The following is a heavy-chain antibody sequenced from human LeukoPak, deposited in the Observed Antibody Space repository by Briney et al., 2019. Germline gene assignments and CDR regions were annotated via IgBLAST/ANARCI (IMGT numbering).Heavy chain of an antibody. CDR3: ARTRYYGDYGFEIDV. CDR1: GYTFTSYY. D-gene: IGHD4-17*01. Sequence: GASVKVSCKASGYTFTSYYMHWVRQAPGQGLEWMGIINPSGGSTSYAQKFQGRVTMTRDTSTSTVYMELSSLRSEDTAVYYCARTRYYGDYGFEIDVWGKGTTVTVSS. CDR2: INPSGGST. V-gene: IGHV1-46*03. J-gene: IGHJ6*04.